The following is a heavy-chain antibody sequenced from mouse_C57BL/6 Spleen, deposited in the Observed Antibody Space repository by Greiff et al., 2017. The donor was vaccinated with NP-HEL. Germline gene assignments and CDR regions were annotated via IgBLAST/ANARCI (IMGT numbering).Heavy chain of an antibody. D-gene: IGHD1-1*01. CDR1: GYTFTDYE. Sequence: QVHVKQSGAELVRPGASVTLSCKASGYTFTDYEMHWVKQTPVHVLEWIGAIDPETGGTAYNQKFKGKAILTADKSSSTAYMELRSLTSEDSAVYYCTRGYYGSILYFDYWGQGTTLTVSS. CDR3: TRGYYGSILYFDY. J-gene: IGHJ2*01. CDR2: IDPETGGT. V-gene: IGHV1-15*01.